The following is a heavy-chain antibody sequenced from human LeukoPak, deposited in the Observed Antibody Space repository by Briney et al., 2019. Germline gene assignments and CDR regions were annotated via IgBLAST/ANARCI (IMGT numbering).Heavy chain of an antibody. J-gene: IGHJ4*02. D-gene: IGHD7-27*01. V-gene: IGHV5-51*01. CDR1: GYRFTSYW. CDR2: IYPGDSDT. CDR3: ARLGAVWGGGVSYFDY. Sequence: GESLEISWQGSGYRFTSYWIGWVRQMPGKGLEWMGIIYPGDSDTRYSPSFQGQVTISADKSISTAYLQWSSLKASDTAMYYCARLGAVWGGGVSYFDYWGQGTLVTGSS.